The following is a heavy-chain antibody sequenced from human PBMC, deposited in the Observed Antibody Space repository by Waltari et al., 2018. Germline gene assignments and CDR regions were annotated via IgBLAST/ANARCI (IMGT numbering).Heavy chain of an antibody. CDR2: INPNSGGT. Sequence: QVQLVQSGAEVKKPGASVKVSCKASGYTFTGYYMHWVRQAPGQGLEWMGWINPNSGGTNYAQKFQGRVTMTRDTSISTAYMELSRLRSDDTAVYYCARDPVLLWFGDLQRGGQNWFDPWGQGTLVTVSS. V-gene: IGHV1-2*02. D-gene: IGHD3-10*01. CDR1: GYTFTGYY. CDR3: ARDPVLLWFGDLQRGGQNWFDP. J-gene: IGHJ5*02.